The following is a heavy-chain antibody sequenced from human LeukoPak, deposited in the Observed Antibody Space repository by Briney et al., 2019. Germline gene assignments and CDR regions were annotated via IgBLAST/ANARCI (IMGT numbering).Heavy chain of an antibody. CDR1: GGSISSYY. CDR2: IYTSGST. D-gene: IGHD3-22*01. Sequence: SETLSLTCTVSGGSISSYYWSWIRQPAGKGLEWIGRIYTSGSTNYNPSLKSRVTMSVDTSKNQFSLKLSSVTAADTAVYYCAREGSLYDSGDYYLSWFDPWGQGTLVTVSS. CDR3: AREGSLYDSGDYYLSWFDP. J-gene: IGHJ5*02. V-gene: IGHV4-4*07.